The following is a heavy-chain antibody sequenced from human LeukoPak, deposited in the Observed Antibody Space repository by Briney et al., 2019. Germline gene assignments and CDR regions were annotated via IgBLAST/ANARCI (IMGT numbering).Heavy chain of an antibody. Sequence: GGSLRLSCAASGFTFSGFAMSWVRRTPGKGLEWVSGISGSGDNTLYADSVKGRFTISRDNSKNTLFLQMNGLRAEDTAMYYCAKEWSAFDMWGQGTMVTVSS. D-gene: IGHD2-8*01. CDR2: ISGSGDNT. J-gene: IGHJ3*02. CDR1: GFTFSGFA. V-gene: IGHV3-23*01. CDR3: AKEWSAFDM.